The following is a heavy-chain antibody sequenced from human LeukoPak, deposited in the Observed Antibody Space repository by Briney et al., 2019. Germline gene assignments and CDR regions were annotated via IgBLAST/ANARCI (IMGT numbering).Heavy chain of an antibody. V-gene: IGHV3-33*01. D-gene: IGHD6-19*01. CDR3: ARGVRYSSGYFDY. Sequence: PGRSLRLSCTASGFTFNNYGMHWVRQAPGKGLEWVAVIWYDGSNKYYADSVKGRFTISRDNSKNTLYLQMNGLRAEDTAVYYCARGVRYSSGYFDYWGQGTLVTVSS. J-gene: IGHJ4*02. CDR2: IWYDGSNK. CDR1: GFTFNNYG.